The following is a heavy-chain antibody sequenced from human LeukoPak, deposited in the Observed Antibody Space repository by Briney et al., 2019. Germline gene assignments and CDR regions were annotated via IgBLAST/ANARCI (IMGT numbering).Heavy chain of an antibody. V-gene: IGHV3-11*01. CDR2: ISRSGDTL. CDR1: GFPFGDYY. D-gene: IGHD3-22*01. CDR3: ARVWYYDSPPSY. J-gene: IGHJ4*02. Sequence: PGGSLRLSCAASGFPFGDYYMTSIRQAPGKGLEWISYISRSGDTLYYADSVEGRFTISRDNAKNSLFLQMNSLRADDTAVYYCARVWYYDSPPSYWGQGTLVTVSS.